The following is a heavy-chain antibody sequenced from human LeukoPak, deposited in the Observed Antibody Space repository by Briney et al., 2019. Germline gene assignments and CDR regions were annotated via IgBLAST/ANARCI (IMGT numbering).Heavy chain of an antibody. D-gene: IGHD5-12*01. Sequence: GGSLRLSCPTCRFTVIHNYRIWFRQAPGKGLEWVSVIYSGGSTYYADSVKGRFTISRDNSMSTLYVQMNSLKAEDTAVYFCAIGGPGYSIAVNCYKGLDYWGQGTLVTVSS. CDR3: AIGGPGYSIAVNCYKGLDY. CDR1: RFTVIHNY. CDR2: IYSGGST. V-gene: IGHV3-53*01. J-gene: IGHJ4*02.